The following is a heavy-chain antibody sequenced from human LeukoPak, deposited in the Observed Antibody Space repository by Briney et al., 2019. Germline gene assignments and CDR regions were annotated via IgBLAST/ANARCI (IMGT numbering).Heavy chain of an antibody. CDR3: AKDQGFGELDY. Sequence: GGSLRLSCAASGFTFSSSAMSWVRQAPGKGLEWVSDISGSGDITYYADSVKGRFTISRDNSKNTLYLQMNSLRAEDAAVYYCAKDQGFGELDYWGQGTLVTVSS. CDR1: GFTFSSSA. CDR2: ISGSGDIT. V-gene: IGHV3-23*01. D-gene: IGHD3-10*01. J-gene: IGHJ4*02.